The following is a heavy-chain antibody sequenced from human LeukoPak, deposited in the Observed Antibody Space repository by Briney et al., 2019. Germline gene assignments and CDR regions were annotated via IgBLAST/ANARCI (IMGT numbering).Heavy chain of an antibody. D-gene: IGHD5-24*01. CDR3: ARHNAGYNPHRYMDV. J-gene: IGHJ6*03. Sequence: SETLSVTCTVSGGSISSSSYYWGWIRQPPGKGLEWIGSIYYSGSTYYNPSLKSRVTISVDTSKNRFSLKLSSVTAADTAVYYCARHNAGYNPHRYMDVWGKGTTVTVSS. CDR1: GGSISSSSYY. V-gene: IGHV4-39*01. CDR2: IYYSGST.